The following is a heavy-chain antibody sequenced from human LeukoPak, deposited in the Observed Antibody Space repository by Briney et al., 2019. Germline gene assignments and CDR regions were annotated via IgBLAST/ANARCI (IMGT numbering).Heavy chain of an antibody. J-gene: IGHJ4*02. D-gene: IGHD3-9*01. CDR1: GGSISSYY. CDR3: ARGGGDTLTGYFAIDY. CDR2: IYYSGST. Sequence: SETLFLTCTVSGGSISSYYWSWIRQPPGKGLEWIGYIYYSGSTNYNPSLKSRVTISVDTSKNQFSLKLSSVTAADTAVYYCARGGGDTLTGYFAIDYWGQGTLVTVSS. V-gene: IGHV4-59*01.